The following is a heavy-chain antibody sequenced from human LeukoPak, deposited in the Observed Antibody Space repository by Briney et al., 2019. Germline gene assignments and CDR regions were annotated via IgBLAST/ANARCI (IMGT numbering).Heavy chain of an antibody. Sequence: SETLSLTCTVSGGSISSYYWSWIRQPPGKGLEWIGHIYYSGSTNYNPSLKSRVTISVDTSKNQFSLKLSSVTAADTAVYYCARGEYWSYAYYYGMDVWGQGTTVTVSS. CDR3: ARGEYWSYAYYYGMDV. CDR2: IYYSGST. D-gene: IGHD1-7*01. CDR1: GGSISSYY. V-gene: IGHV4-59*08. J-gene: IGHJ6*02.